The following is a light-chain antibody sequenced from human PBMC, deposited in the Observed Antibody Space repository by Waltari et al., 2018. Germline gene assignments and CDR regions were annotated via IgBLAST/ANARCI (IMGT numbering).Light chain of an antibody. J-gene: IGLJ2*01. V-gene: IGLV2-14*03. Sequence: QSALTQPASVSGSPGQSITISCTGTSSAVGASDCVSWYHHHPAKAPKLIVSDVSNRPSGASNRFSASKSGNTASLTIAGLQAGDEADYYCSSKTSEGLVVFGGGTRLTVL. CDR2: DVS. CDR3: SSKTSEGLVV. CDR1: SSAVGASDC.